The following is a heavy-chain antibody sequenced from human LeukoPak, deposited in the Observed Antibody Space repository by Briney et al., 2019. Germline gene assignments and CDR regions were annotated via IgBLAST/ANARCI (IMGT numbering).Heavy chain of an antibody. D-gene: IGHD5-18*01. J-gene: IGHJ4*02. CDR3: ARGTGYSYGLWYFDY. V-gene: IGHV4-59*01. CDR1: GGSISSYY. CDR2: IYYSGST. Sequence: PSETLSHTCPVSGGSISSYYWRWIRQPAGKGLEWIGYIYYSGSTNYNPSLKSRVTISVDTSKNQFSLKLSSVTAADTAVYYCARGTGYSYGLWYFDYWGQGTLVTVSS.